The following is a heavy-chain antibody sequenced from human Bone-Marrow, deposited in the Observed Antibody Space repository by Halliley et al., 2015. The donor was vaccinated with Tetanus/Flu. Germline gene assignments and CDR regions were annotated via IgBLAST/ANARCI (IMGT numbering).Heavy chain of an antibody. CDR2: T. D-gene: IGHD3-22*01. V-gene: IGHV4-59*01. J-gene: IGHJ4*02. Sequence: TNSTPSLKSRVTISEDTPKNQFSLKRTSVTAADPAVYYCARNSGSFFTASFDSWGQGAPITVSS. CDR3: ARNSGSFFTASFDS.